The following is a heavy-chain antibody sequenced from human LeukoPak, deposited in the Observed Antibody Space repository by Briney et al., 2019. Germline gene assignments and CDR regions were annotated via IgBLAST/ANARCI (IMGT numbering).Heavy chain of an antibody. J-gene: IGHJ6*02. Sequence: GGSLRLSCAASGFTFSSYSMNWVRQAPEKGLEWVSSISSSSSYIYYADSVKGRFTISRDNAKNSLYLQMNSLRAEDTAVYYCARDHRAHYNSSDYYFDRGPYYYYGMDVWGQGTTVTVSS. CDR3: ARDHRAHYNSSDYYFDRGPYYYYGMDV. D-gene: IGHD3-22*01. V-gene: IGHV3-21*01. CDR1: GFTFSSYS. CDR2: ISSSSSYI.